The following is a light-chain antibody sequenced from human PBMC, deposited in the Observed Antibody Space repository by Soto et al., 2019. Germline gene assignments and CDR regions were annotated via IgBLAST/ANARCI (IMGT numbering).Light chain of an antibody. CDR1: QSISSW. Sequence: DDKMTQSASTLSASGEDRVTITCRASQSISSWLPWYQQKPGKAAKLLIYDASRLESGVPSRFSGSGSGTEFTLPISRLEPEDFAVYYCQQYGRSRRPFGQGT. CDR2: DAS. J-gene: IGKJ1*01. CDR3: QQYGRSRRP. V-gene: IGKV1-5*01.